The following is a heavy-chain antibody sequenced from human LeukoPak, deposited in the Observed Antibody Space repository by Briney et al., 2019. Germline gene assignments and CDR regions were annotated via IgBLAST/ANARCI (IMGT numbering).Heavy chain of an antibody. V-gene: IGHV1-69*01. CDR2: IIPIFGTA. J-gene: IGHJ4*02. CDR3: ARDYYYDSSSYYYFDY. CDR1: GGTFSSYA. Sequence: ASVKVSCKASGGTFSSYAISWVRQAPGQGLEWMGGIIPIFGTANYAQKFQGRVTITADESTSTAYMELSSLRSEDTAVYYCARDYYYDSSSYYYFDYWGQGTLVTVSS. D-gene: IGHD3-22*01.